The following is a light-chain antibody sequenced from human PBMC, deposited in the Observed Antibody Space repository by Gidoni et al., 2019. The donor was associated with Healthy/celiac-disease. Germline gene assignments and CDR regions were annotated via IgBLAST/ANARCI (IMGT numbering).Light chain of an antibody. Sequence: DIVMTQSPLFLPVTPGEPASISCRSSQSLLHSNGYNYLDWYLQKPGQSPRLLIYLGSNRASGVPDRFSGSGSGTDFTLKISRVEAEDVGVYYCMQALQTPWTFGQGTKVEIK. V-gene: IGKV2-28*01. CDR1: QSLLHSNGYNY. CDR3: MQALQTPWT. J-gene: IGKJ1*01. CDR2: LGS.